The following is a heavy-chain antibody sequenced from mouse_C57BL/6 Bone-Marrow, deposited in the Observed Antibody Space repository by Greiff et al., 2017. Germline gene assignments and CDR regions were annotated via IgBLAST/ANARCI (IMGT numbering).Heavy chain of an antibody. CDR1: GYAFSSYW. Sequence: VQLQQSGAELVKPGASVTISCKASGYAFSSYWMNWVKQRPGQGLEWIGQIYPGDGDTNYNGKFKGKATLTADKSSSTAYMQLRSLTSEDSAGYVCARSGYYGSSCFDYWGQGTTLTVSS. D-gene: IGHD1-1*01. J-gene: IGHJ2*01. CDR2: IYPGDGDT. CDR3: ARSGYYGSSCFDY. V-gene: IGHV1-80*01.